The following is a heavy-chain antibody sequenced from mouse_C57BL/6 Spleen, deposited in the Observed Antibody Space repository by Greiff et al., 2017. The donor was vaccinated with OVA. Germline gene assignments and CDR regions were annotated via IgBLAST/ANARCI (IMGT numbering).Heavy chain of an antibody. CDR1: GFNFTDYY. Sequence: VQLQQSGAELVKPGASVKLSCTASGFNFTDYYMHWVQQRTEQGLEWIGRIDPEDGETNYAPKFQGKATITADTSSNTADLQLSSLTSEDTAVEYCVRHYYGSSSHDYWGQGTTLTVSS. D-gene: IGHD1-1*01. CDR3: VRHYYGSSSHDY. J-gene: IGHJ2*01. V-gene: IGHV14-2*01. CDR2: IDPEDGET.